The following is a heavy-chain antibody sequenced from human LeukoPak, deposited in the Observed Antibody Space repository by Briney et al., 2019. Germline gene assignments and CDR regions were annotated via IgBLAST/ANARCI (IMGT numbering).Heavy chain of an antibody. CDR1: GFTFSSYS. CDR2: ISSSSSYI. D-gene: IGHD6-19*01. CDR3: ARDSHPRGWYVNDY. J-gene: IGHJ4*02. Sequence: GGSLRLSCAASGFTFSSYSMNWVRQAPGKGLEWVSSISSSSSYIYYADSVKGRFTISRDNAKNSLYLQMNSLRAEDTAVYYCARDSHPRGWYVNDYWSQGTLVTVSS. V-gene: IGHV3-21*01.